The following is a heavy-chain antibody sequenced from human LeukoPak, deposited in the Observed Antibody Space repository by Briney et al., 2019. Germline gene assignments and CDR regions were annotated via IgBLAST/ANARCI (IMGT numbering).Heavy chain of an antibody. CDR3: AREVVPAAGRYYYYYGMDV. V-gene: IGHV4-4*07. J-gene: IGHJ6*02. CDR1: GGSISSYY. D-gene: IGHD2-2*01. CDR2: IYTSGST. Sequence: SETLSLTCTVSGGSISSYYWSWIRQPAGKGPEWIGRIYTSGSTNYNPSLKSRVTMSVDTSKNQFSLKLSSVTAADTAVYYCAREVVPAAGRYYYYYGMDVWGQGTTVTVSS.